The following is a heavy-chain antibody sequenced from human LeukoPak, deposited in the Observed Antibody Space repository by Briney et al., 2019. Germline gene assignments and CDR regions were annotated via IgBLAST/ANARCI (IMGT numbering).Heavy chain of an antibody. Sequence: HPGGSLRLSCAASGFTFSSYAMHWVRQAPGKGLEYVSAISSNGGSTYYANSVKGRFTITRDNSKNTLYLQMGSLRAEDMAVYYCAREASSGLAYFDIWGQGTMVTVSS. D-gene: IGHD3-22*01. CDR1: GFTFSSYA. J-gene: IGHJ3*02. CDR3: AREASSGLAYFDI. CDR2: ISSNGGST. V-gene: IGHV3-64*01.